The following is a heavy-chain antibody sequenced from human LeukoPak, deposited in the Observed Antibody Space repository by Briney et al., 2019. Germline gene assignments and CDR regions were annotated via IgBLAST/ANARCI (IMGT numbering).Heavy chain of an antibody. D-gene: IGHD6-13*01. J-gene: IGHJ6*02. CDR2: ISSSSTYI. CDR3: ARVYSIPAAGDYYGMDV. CDR1: GFTFSSYS. Sequence: GGSLRLSCAASGFTFSSYSMNWVRQAPGKGLEWVSSISSSSTYIYYADSVKGRFTISRDNAKNSLYMQMNSLRAEDTAVYYCARVYSIPAAGDYYGMDVWGQGTTVTVSS. V-gene: IGHV3-21*01.